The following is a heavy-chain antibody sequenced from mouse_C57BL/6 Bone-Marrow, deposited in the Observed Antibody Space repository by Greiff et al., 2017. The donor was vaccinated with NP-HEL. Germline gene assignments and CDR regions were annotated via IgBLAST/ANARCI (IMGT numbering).Heavy chain of an antibody. CDR1: GYTFTSYG. CDR3: ARERRVYDCLFAF. Sequence: VQLQQSGAELARPGASVKLSCKASGYTFTSYGISWVKQRTGQGLEWIGEINPRSGNTYYNEKFKGKATLTADKSSSTAYMELRSLTSEDSAVYYCARERRVYDCLFAFGGQGTLVTVTA. CDR2: INPRSGNT. V-gene: IGHV1-81*01. J-gene: IGHJ3*01. D-gene: IGHD2-3*01.